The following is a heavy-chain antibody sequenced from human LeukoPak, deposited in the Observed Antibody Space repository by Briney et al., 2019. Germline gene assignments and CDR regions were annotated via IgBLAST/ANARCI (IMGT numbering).Heavy chain of an antibody. CDR2: IRSKANSYAT. D-gene: IGHD2-2*01. V-gene: IGHV3-73*01. CDR1: GFTFSGSA. Sequence: GGSLRLSCAASGFTFSGSAMHWVRQASGKGLEWVGRIRSKANSYATAYAASVKGRFTISRDDSKNTAYLQMNSLKTEGTAVYYCTSLGVPAATPYYYYYGMDVWGQGTTVTVSS. CDR3: TSLGVPAATPYYYYYGMDV. J-gene: IGHJ6*02.